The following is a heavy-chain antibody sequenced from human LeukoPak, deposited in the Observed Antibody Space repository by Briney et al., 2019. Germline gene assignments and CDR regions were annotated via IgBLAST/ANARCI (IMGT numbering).Heavy chain of an antibody. Sequence: GGSLRLSCAASGFTFSTYWMTWVRQAPGKGLEWVANIKQDGSEKNYVDSVKGRFSISRDNAKNSAYLQMNSLRAEDTAVYYCAKRPSDYGDYVTYFDYWGQGTLVTVSS. V-gene: IGHV3-7*01. CDR3: AKRPSDYGDYVTYFDY. D-gene: IGHD4-17*01. J-gene: IGHJ4*02. CDR2: IKQDGSEK. CDR1: GFTFSTYW.